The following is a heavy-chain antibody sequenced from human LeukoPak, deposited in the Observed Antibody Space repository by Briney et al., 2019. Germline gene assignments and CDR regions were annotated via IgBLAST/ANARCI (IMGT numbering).Heavy chain of an antibody. V-gene: IGHV4-39*01. D-gene: IGHD6-13*01. CDR2: IFYSGST. J-gene: IGHJ4*02. CDR1: SGSISTSNYY. CDR3: ARPSIAAAGSLGY. Sequence: SETLSLTCTVSSGSISTSNYYWGWVRQPPGKALEWIGNIFYSGSTYYSPSLKSRVTISLDTSRNQFSLKLSSVTAADTAVYYCARPSIAAAGSLGYWGQGTLVTVS.